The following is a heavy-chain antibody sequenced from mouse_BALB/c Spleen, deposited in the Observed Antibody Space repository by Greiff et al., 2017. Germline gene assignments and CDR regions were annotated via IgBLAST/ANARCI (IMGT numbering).Heavy chain of an antibody. Sequence: VQLQESGPGLVKPSQSLSLTCTVTGYSITSDYAWNWIRQFPGNKLEWMGYISYSGSTSYNPSLKSRISITRDTSKNQFFLQLNSVTTEDTATYYCARYRRNYAMDYWGQGTSVTVSS. CDR2: ISYSGST. CDR1: GYSITSDYA. V-gene: IGHV3-2*02. J-gene: IGHJ4*01. CDR3: ARYRRNYAMDY.